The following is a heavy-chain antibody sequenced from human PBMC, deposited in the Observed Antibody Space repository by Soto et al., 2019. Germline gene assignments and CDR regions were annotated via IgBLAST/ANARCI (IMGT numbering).Heavy chain of an antibody. D-gene: IGHD3-10*01. V-gene: IGHV1-69*13. CDR1: GAPFSSYA. Sequence: GASVKVSCKASGAPFSSYAISWVRQAPGQGLEWMGGIIPIFGTANYAQKFQGRVTITADESTSTAYMELSSLRSEDTAVYYCGRTGHYYYGSGSYQSFYYYYYGMDVWGQETTVTVSS. CDR2: IIPIFGTA. CDR3: GRTGHYYYGSGSYQSFYYYYYGMDV. J-gene: IGHJ6*02.